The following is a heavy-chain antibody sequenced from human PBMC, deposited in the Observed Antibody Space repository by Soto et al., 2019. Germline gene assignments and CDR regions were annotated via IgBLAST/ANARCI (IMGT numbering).Heavy chain of an antibody. Sequence: EVQLVESGGGLVQPGGSLRLSCAASGFTFSSYSMNWVRQAPWKGLAWVSYVSSGSSYIYYVDSVKGRFTISRDNTKTSLFLQMNSLRGEDTAVYYCARAGQGGYYPHYYDYGMDVWGQGTTVTVSS. V-gene: IGHV3-48*01. CDR3: ARAGQGGYYPHYYDYGMDV. J-gene: IGHJ6*02. CDR1: GFTFSSYS. CDR2: VSSGSSYI. D-gene: IGHD3-3*01.